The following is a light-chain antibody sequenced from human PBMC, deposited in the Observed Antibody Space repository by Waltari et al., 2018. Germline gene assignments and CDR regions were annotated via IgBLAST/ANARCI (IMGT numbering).Light chain of an antibody. CDR1: SGHSNYA. V-gene: IGLV4-69*01. J-gene: IGLJ3*02. CDR2: VNSDGRH. CDR3: QTGGFGIWV. Sequence: QLLLTQSPSASASLGASVKLTCTVSSGHSNYAIAWHQQHPHKGPRYLMKVNSDGRHIKGDGIPDRFSGSSSGAERYLTISSLQSEDEADYYCQTGGFGIWVFGGGTKLTVL.